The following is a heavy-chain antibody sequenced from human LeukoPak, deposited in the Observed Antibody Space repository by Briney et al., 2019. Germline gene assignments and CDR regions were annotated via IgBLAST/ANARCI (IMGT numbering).Heavy chain of an antibody. J-gene: IGHJ5*02. D-gene: IGHD3-10*01. CDR1: GGSISSGSYY. CDR2: IYTSGST. V-gene: IGHV4-61*02. CDR3: ATMYYYGSGSSFDP. Sequence: PSETLSLTCTVSGGSISSGSYYWSWIRQPAGKGLEWIGRIYTSGSTNYNPSLKSRVTISVDTSKNQFSLKLSSVTAADTAVYYCATMYYYGSGSSFDPWGQGTLVTVSS.